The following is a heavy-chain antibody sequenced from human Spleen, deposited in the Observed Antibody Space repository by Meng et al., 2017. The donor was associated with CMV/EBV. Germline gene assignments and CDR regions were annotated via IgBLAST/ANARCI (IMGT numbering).Heavy chain of an antibody. D-gene: IGHD1-26*01. J-gene: IGHJ6*02. CDR2: IYYSGST. Sequence: SETLSLTCTVSGGSISSYYWSWIRQPPGKGLEWIGYIYYSGSTNYNPSLKSRVTISVDTSKNQFSLKLSSVTAADTAAYYCARLYRGYYYGMDVWGQGTTVTVSS. CDR1: GGSISSYY. V-gene: IGHV4-59*01. CDR3: ARLYRGYYYGMDV.